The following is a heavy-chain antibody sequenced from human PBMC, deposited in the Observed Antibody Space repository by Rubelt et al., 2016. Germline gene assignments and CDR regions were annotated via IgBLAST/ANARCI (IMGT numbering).Heavy chain of an antibody. CDR3: VSQWLVPGDYYYHGMDV. D-gene: IGHD6-19*01. V-gene: IGHV4-34*01. CDR1: GGSLRGIF. J-gene: IGHJ6*02. Sequence: QVQLQRWGAGLLKPSETLSLTCAVSGGSLRGIFWNWIRQTPGKGLEWIGEINHGGSTNYNPSLKGRVSISVDTSTNQFSLKLNSVTAADTAIYDCVSQWLVPGDYYYHGMDVWGQGTTVTVSS. CDR2: INHGGST.